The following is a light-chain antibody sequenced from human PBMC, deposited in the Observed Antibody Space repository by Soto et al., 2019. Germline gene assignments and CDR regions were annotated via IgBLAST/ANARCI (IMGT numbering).Light chain of an antibody. CDR1: QSVSSN. J-gene: IGKJ5*01. Sequence: IGVTQSPATLSVSPGERATLSCRASQSVSSNLAWYQQKPGQAPRLLIYDAYNRATGIPPRFSGSGSGTDFTLTISSLEPEDSAVYYCQQRHMWPITFGQGTRLEIK. CDR2: DAY. V-gene: IGKV3-11*01. CDR3: QQRHMWPIT.